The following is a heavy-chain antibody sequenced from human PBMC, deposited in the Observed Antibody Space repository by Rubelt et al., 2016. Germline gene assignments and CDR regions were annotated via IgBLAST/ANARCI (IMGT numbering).Heavy chain of an antibody. CDR1: GFTFRSYW. CDR2: INVDGSSP. D-gene: IGHD2-21*01. V-gene: IGHV3-74*01. CDR3: VRGLDS. J-gene: IGHJ4*02. Sequence: EVQLVESGGGLVQPGGSLRLSCAASGFTFRSYWMYWVRQAPGKGPVWVSRINVDGSSPTYADSVKGRFTISRDNTKNTLYLQMNSLRADDTAVYYCVRGLDSWGQGTLVTVSS.